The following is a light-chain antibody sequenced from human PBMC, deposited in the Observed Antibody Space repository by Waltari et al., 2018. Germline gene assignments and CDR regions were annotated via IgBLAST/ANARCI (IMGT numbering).Light chain of an antibody. CDR3: AAWDDSLRGFIM. CDR1: PTNIGSNS. V-gene: IGLV1-47*01. Sequence: QSVLTQPPSASGTPGQRVTISCSGRPTNIGSNSVHWYQQLPGAAPKLLIYRNDQRPSGVPDRFSGSKTGTSASLAISGLRSEDEADYYCAAWDDSLRGFIMFGGGTKLTVL. J-gene: IGLJ3*02. CDR2: RND.